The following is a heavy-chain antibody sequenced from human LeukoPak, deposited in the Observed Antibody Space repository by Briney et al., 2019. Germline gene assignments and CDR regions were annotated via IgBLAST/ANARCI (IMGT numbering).Heavy chain of an antibody. Sequence: GGSLRLSCAASGFTFSSYSMNWVRQAPGKGLEWVSSISSSSSYIFYADSVKGRFTISRDNAKNSLYLHMNSLRADDTAVYYCARDTFCGGDCYAYYGMDVWGQGTTVTVSS. CDR2: ISSSSSYI. J-gene: IGHJ6*02. D-gene: IGHD2-21*02. CDR1: GFTFSSYS. V-gene: IGHV3-21*01. CDR3: ARDTFCGGDCYAYYGMDV.